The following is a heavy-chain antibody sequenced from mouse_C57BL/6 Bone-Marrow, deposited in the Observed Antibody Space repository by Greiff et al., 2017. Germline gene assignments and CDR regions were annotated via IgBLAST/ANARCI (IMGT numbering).Heavy chain of an antibody. CDR3: AIHYYESFGY. Sequence: EVKLVESGGGLVQPGGSLRLSCAASGFTFTDYYMSWVRQPPGKALEWLGFIRNKANGYTTEYSASVKGRFTSSRDNSQSNLYLQMNAMRAEDSATDYCAIHYYESFGYWCQGTTLTVSA. J-gene: IGHJ2*01. CDR1: GFTFTDYY. CDR2: IRNKANGYTT. D-gene: IGHD1-1*01. V-gene: IGHV7-3*01.